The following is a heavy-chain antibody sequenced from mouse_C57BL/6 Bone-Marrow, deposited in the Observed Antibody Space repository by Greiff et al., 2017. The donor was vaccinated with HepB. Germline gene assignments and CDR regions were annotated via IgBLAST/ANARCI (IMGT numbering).Heavy chain of an antibody. CDR2: IWSGGST. D-gene: IGHD2-10*01. CDR3: AKTPYYGNYPYAMDY. Sequence: QVQLQQSGPGLVQPSQSLSITCTVSGFSLTSYGVHWVRQPPGKGLEWLGVIWSGGSTDYNAAFISRLSISKDNSKSQVFFKMNSLQADDTAIYYCAKTPYYGNYPYAMDYWGQGTSVTVSS. V-gene: IGHV2-4*01. J-gene: IGHJ4*01. CDR1: GFSLTSYG.